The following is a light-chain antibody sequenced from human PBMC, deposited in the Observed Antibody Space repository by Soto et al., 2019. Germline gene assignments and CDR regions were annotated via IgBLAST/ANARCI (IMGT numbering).Light chain of an antibody. V-gene: IGKV1-5*01. CDR1: QSITIW. J-gene: IGKJ1*01. CDR3: QYYTSSSWT. CDR2: DAS. Sequence: DIQMTQSPSTLSASVGDRVTITCRASQSITIWLAWYQQKPGKAPKLLIFDASNLENGVPSRFSGSGSGTEFTLTIRSLQPDDFATYYYQYYTSSSWTFGQGTKVEIK.